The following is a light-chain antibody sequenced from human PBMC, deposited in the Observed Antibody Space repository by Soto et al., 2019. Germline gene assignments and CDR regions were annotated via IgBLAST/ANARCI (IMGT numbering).Light chain of an antibody. J-gene: IGKJ1*01. CDR1: QSIDTW. V-gene: IGKV1-5*03. Sequence: DIQMTQSPATLAASVGDRVSITCRASQSIDTWLAWYQQKAGKAPNHLIYKVASLKGGVPTRFSGSGAGTKFTITISSLQPEDYGRYYCQEYRNDYGTFGQGTKVEMK. CDR2: KVA. CDR3: QEYRNDYGT.